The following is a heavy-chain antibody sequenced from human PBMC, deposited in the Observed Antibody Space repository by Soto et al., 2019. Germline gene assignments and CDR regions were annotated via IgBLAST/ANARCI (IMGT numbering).Heavy chain of an antibody. J-gene: IGHJ6*02. V-gene: IGHV1-46*01. Sequence: GASVKVSCKASGYTFTSYYMHWVRQAPGQGLEWMGIINPSGGSTSYAQKFQGRVTMTRDTSTSTVYMELSSLRSEDTAVYYCASGIGSGSYHYYYYYYGMDVWGQGTTVTVSS. D-gene: IGHD1-26*01. CDR3: ASGIGSGSYHYYYYYYGMDV. CDR1: GYTFTSYY. CDR2: INPSGGST.